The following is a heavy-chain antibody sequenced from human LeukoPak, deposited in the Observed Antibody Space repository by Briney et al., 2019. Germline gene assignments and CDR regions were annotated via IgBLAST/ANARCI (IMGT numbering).Heavy chain of an antibody. V-gene: IGHV4-39*06. J-gene: IGHJ5*02. D-gene: IGHD3-16*01. CDR1: GGSISNYY. Sequence: SETLSLTCTVSGGSISNYYWGWIRQPPGEGLEWIGSIYYSGSTYYNSSLQSRVTISVHMSNNQFALKLSSVTAADTAVYYCARTIYDYVWGSWGWFDPWGQGTLVTVSS. CDR3: ARTIYDYVWGSWGWFDP. CDR2: IYYSGST.